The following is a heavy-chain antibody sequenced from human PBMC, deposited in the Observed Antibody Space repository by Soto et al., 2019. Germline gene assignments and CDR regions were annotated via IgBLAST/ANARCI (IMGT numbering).Heavy chain of an antibody. J-gene: IGHJ1*01. V-gene: IGHV1-69*08. CDR3: VRGISYCDNDACYQPCQY. Sequence: QVQLVQSGAEVKNPGSSVKVSCRTSGGTFRSYPISWVRQAPGQGLEWMGRIIPLLAKANYAQTFQGRVTITADKSTSTAYRELSSLRSEDTAVYYCVRGISYCDNDACYQPCQYWGQGTVVIVSS. D-gene: IGHD2-8*01. CDR1: GGTFRSYP. CDR2: IIPLLAKA.